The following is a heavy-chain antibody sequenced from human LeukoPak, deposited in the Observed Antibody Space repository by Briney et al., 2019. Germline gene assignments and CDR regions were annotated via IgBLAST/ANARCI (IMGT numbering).Heavy chain of an antibody. CDR2: IYYSGST. Sequence: SETLSLTCTVSGGSISSSSYYWGWIRQPPGKGLEWIGSIYYSGSTYYNPSLKSRVTISVDTSKNQFSLKLSSVTAADTAVYYCARESGMWFGELFFDYWGQGTLVTVSS. D-gene: IGHD3-10*01. V-gene: IGHV4-39*07. CDR1: GGSISSSSYY. J-gene: IGHJ4*02. CDR3: ARESGMWFGELFFDY.